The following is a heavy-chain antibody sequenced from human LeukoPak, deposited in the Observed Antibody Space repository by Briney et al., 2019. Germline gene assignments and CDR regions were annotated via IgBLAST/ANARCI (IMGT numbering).Heavy chain of an antibody. V-gene: IGHV1-69*05. J-gene: IGHJ3*02. CDR1: GGTFSSYA. D-gene: IGHD2-2*01. Sequence: SVKVSCKASGGTFSSYAISWVRQAPGQGLEWMGRIIPIFGTANYAQKFQGRVTITTDESTSAAYMELSSLRSEDTAVYYCAREPYCSSTSCYAFDIWGQGTMVTVSS. CDR2: IIPIFGTA. CDR3: AREPYCSSTSCYAFDI.